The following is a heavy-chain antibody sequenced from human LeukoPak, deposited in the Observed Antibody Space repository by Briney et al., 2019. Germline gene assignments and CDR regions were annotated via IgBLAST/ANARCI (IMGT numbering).Heavy chain of an antibody. CDR1: GFTFNSYA. D-gene: IGHD6-19*01. CDR2: ISGSGGST. Sequence: GGSLRLSCAAAGFTFNSYAMSCVLQAPGKGLEWVSAISGSGGSTYYADSVKGRFTISRDNSKNTLYLQVNCLRAEDTAVYYCAKQTLLGSGWVSGYWGQGTLVTVSS. V-gene: IGHV3-23*01. J-gene: IGHJ4*02. CDR3: AKQTLLGSGWVSGY.